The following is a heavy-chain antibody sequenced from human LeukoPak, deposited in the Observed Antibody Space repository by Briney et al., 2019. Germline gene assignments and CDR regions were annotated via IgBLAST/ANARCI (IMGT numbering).Heavy chain of an antibody. CDR3: VKDLRESYCWDY. V-gene: IGHV3-30*02. Sequence: PGGTLRLSCAASGFTFSSYGMSWVRQAPGKGLEWVAVVQNDGSDKNYIDSVKGRFTISRDNSKSTLSLEMNSLRVEDTAIYYCVKDLRESYCWDYWGQGTLVSVSS. J-gene: IGHJ4*02. D-gene: IGHD2-8*02. CDR2: VQNDGSDK. CDR1: GFTFSSYG.